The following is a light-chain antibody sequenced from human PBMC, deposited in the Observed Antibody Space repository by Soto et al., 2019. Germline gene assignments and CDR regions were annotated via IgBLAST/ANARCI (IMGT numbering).Light chain of an antibody. CDR1: QSVRSTY. CDR2: GVS. Sequence: EIVMTQSPVTLSVSPGERATLSCRASQSVRSTYLAWYQQKPGQAPRLLIFGVSNRAARIPARFSGSGSGTEFTLTVSSLPSEDFAVYYCQQYGDWPLTFGGGTKVEIK. V-gene: IGKV3-15*01. CDR3: QQYGDWPLT. J-gene: IGKJ4*01.